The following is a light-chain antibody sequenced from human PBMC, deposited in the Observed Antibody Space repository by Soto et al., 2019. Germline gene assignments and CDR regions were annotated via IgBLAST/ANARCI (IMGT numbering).Light chain of an antibody. V-gene: IGLV2-14*01. CDR2: EVT. Sequence: QSALTQPASVSGSPGHSISIFCTGTTNDVGAYNYYSWYQLQPGKAPNVIIHEVTNRPSGVSHCFSGSKSGNTASLTISGLWAEDEADYFCASYSTITPFVFGTGTKLTVL. J-gene: IGLJ1*01. CDR1: TNDVGAYNY. CDR3: ASYSTITPFV.